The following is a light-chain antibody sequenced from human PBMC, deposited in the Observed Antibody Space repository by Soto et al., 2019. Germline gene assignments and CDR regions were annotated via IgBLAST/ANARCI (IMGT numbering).Light chain of an antibody. CDR2: DVS. CDR1: SSDVGGYNY. V-gene: IGLV2-14*01. CDR3: SSYTSTNSWV. J-gene: IGLJ3*02. Sequence: QSVLTQSASVSGSPGQSITISCTGTSSDVGGYNYVSWYQQHPGKAPKLIIYDVSNRPSGVSTRFSGSKSGNTASLTMSGLQAEDEADYSCSSYTSTNSWVFGGGTKLTVL.